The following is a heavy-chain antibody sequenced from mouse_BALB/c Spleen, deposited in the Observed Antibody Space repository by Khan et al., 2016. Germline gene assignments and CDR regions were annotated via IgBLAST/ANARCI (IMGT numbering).Heavy chain of an antibody. Sequence: QVQLQQSGAELMKPGASVKISCKATGYTFNSYWIEWVKQRPGHGLEWIGEIVTGSDTTDYNEKVKGKATFTADTSSNTANMQLSSLTSEDSAVYYCARWGDPMDYWGQGTSVTFSS. CDR1: GYTFNSYW. CDR2: IVTGSDTT. CDR3: ARWGDPMDY. J-gene: IGHJ4*01. V-gene: IGHV1-9*01.